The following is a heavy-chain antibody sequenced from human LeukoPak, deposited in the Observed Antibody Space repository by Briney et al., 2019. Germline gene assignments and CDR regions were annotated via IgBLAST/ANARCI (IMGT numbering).Heavy chain of an antibody. CDR3: AKQSMTLIRGVIDY. CDR2: ISGSGGST. D-gene: IGHD3-10*01. V-gene: IGHV3-23*01. J-gene: IGHJ4*02. Sequence: PGGSLRLSCAASGFTFSSYAMSWVRQAPGKGLEWVSGISGSGGSTYYADSVKGRFTISRDNSKNTLYLLMNSLRAEDTAVYYCAKQSMTLIRGVIDYWGQGTLVTVSS. CDR1: GFTFSSYA.